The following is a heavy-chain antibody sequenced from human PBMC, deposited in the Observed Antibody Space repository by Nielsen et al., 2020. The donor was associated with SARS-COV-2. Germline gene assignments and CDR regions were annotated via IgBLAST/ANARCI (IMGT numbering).Heavy chain of an antibody. V-gene: IGHV3-11*04. D-gene: IGHD6-13*01. Sequence: GESLKISCAASGFTFSDYYMSWIRQAPGKGLEWLSYISSGGNIKDYADSVKGRFTISRDNVKDSLYLQVNNLRADDTAVYYCARDGLPADGHSLDYWGQGTLVTVSS. CDR3: ARDGLPADGHSLDY. J-gene: IGHJ4*02. CDR1: GFTFSDYY. CDR2: ISSGGNIK.